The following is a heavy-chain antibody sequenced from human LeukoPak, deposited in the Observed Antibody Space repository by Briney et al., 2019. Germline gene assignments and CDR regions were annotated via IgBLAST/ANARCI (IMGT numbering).Heavy chain of an antibody. CDR1: GGSISSYY. V-gene: IGHV4-59*08. D-gene: IGHD6-19*01. Sequence: SETLSLTCTVSGGSISSYYWSWIRQPPGKGLEWIGYIYYSGSTNYNPSLKSRVTIPVDKSKNQYSLKLSSVTAADTAVYYCARQVAVAGTYYGMDVWGQGTTVTVSS. CDR3: ARQVAVAGTYYGMDV. CDR2: IYYSGST. J-gene: IGHJ6*02.